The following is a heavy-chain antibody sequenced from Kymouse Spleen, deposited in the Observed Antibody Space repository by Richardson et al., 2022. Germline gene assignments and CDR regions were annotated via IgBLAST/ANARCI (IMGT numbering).Heavy chain of an antibody. CDR1: GFTFSSYA. J-gene: IGHJ6*02. D-gene: IGHD6-6*01. CDR2: ISGSGGST. CDR3: AKDHPSSSSVYYYYGMDV. V-gene: IGHV3-23*04. Sequence: EVQLVESGGGLVQPGGSLRLSCAASGFTFSSYAMSWVRQAPGKGLEWVSAISGSGGSTYYADSVKGRFTISRDNSKNTLYLQMNSLRAEDTAVYYCAKDHPSSSSVYYYYGMDVWGQGTTVTVSS.